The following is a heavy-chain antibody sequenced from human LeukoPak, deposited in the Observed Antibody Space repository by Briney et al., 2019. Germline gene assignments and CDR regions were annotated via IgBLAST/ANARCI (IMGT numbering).Heavy chain of an antibody. CDR1: GFIFRNYA. D-gene: IGHD3-9*01. J-gene: IGHJ4*02. Sequence: GASLRLSCAASGFIFRNYAMSWVRQAPGKGLEWVSAITGSGDTTYYADSVKGRFTISRDNSKNALYVEMSTLRAGDTAVYYCVKWGDYDILTGYYVPDFWGQGTLVTVSS. CDR3: VKWGDYDILTGYYVPDF. CDR2: ITGSGDTT. V-gene: IGHV3-23*01.